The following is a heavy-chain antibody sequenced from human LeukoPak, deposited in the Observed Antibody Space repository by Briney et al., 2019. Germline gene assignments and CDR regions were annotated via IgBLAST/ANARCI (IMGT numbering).Heavy chain of an antibody. D-gene: IGHD3-3*01. CDR2: IKQDGSEK. V-gene: IGHV3-7*01. J-gene: IGHJ6*02. Sequence: GESLRLSCAGFGFTFSSYDMSWVRQAPGKGLEWVANIKQDGSEKYYVDSVKGRFTISRDNAKNSLYLQMYSLRAEDTAVYYCAREGREWLWGDYYYYYGMDVWGQGTTVTVSS. CDR1: GFTFSSYD. CDR3: AREGREWLWGDYYYYYGMDV.